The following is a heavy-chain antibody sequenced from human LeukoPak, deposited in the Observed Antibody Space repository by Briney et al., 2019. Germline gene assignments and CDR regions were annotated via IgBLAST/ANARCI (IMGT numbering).Heavy chain of an antibody. CDR2: IYYSGST. CDR3: ARGETGYSSSWYPAFDI. V-gene: IGHV4-59*01. D-gene: IGHD6-13*01. J-gene: IGHJ3*02. CDR1: GGSISSYY. Sequence: SETLSLTCTVSGGSISSYYWSWIRQPPGKGLEWIGYIYYSGSTNYNPSLKSGVTISVDTSKNQFSLKLSSVTAADTAVYYCARGETGYSSSWYPAFDIWGQGTMVTVSS.